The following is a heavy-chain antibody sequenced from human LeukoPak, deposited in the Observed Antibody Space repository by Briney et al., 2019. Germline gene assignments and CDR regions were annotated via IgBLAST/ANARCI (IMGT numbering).Heavy chain of an antibody. CDR2: IYSGGST. J-gene: IGHJ4*02. Sequence: GGSLRLSCAASGFTVSSNYMSWVRQAPGKGLEWVSVIYSGGSTYYADSVKGRFTISRDNSKNTLYLQMNSLRAEDTAVYYCATTSLQQLASHFDYWGQGTLVTVSS. CDR1: GFTVSSNY. D-gene: IGHD6-13*01. CDR3: ATTSLQQLASHFDY. V-gene: IGHV3-66*01.